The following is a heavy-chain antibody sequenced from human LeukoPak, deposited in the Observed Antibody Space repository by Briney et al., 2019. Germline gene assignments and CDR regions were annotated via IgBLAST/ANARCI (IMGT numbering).Heavy chain of an antibody. CDR2: MNPNSGNT. CDR1: GYTFTSYD. Sequence: EASVKVSCKASGYTFTSYDINWVRQATGQGLEWMGWMNPNSGNTGYAQKFQGRVTMTRNTSISTAYMELSSLRSEDTAVYYCARGFGSYLGGGADYWGQGTLVTVSS. V-gene: IGHV1-8*01. CDR3: ARGFGSYLGGGADY. J-gene: IGHJ4*02. D-gene: IGHD1-26*01.